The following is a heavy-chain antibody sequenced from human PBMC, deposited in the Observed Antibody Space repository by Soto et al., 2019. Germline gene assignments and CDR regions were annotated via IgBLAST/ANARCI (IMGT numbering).Heavy chain of an antibody. V-gene: IGHV4-59*08. CDR2: IWYTGTT. J-gene: IGHJ2*01. D-gene: IGHD2-2*01. Sequence: QVQLQESGPGLVKPSETLSLTCTVSDGSISGSYWSWIRQPPGKGLEWIGYIWYTGTTNYNPSLTCRVTISVDTSKKQYSLMLSSVTAADTAIYYCARLQGIGYDGWYFDLWGRGALVTVSS. CDR3: ARLQGIGYDGWYFDL. CDR1: DGSISGSY.